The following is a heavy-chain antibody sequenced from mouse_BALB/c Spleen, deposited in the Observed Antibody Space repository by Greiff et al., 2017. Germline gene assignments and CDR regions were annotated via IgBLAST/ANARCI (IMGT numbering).Heavy chain of an antibody. CDR2: IWGGGST. Sequence: QVQLQQSGPGLVAPSQSLSITCTVSGFSLTDYGVSWIRQPPGKGLELLGVIWGGGSTYYNSALKSRLSISKDNSKSQVFLKMNSLQTDDTAMYYCAKGGAYYYGSRWYFDVWGAGTTVTVSS. D-gene: IGHD1-1*01. J-gene: IGHJ1*01. CDR1: GFSLTDYG. CDR3: AKGGAYYYGSRWYFDV. V-gene: IGHV2-6-5*01.